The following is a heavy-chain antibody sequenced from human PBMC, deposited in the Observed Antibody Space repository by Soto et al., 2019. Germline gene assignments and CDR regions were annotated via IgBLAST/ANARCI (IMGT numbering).Heavy chain of an antibody. J-gene: IGHJ4*02. CDR1: GITFSNAW. V-gene: IGHV3-15*07. CDR2: IKSKTDGGTT. D-gene: IGHD2-15*01. Sequence: EVQLVESGGGLVKPGGSLRLSCAASGITFSNAWLNWVRQAPGKGLAWVGRIKSKTDGGTTDYAAPVKGRFTISRDDSKNPLYLQINSLKYEDTDVYYCTTDRDGDINRFDYWGQGTLVTVSS. CDR3: TTDRDGDINRFDY.